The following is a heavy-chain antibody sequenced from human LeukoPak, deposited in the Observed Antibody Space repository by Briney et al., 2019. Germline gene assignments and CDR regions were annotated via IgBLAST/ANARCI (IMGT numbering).Heavy chain of an antibody. V-gene: IGHV4-39*07. CDR2: INHSGST. CDR1: GGSISSSSYY. CDR3: ARQYDFWSGYYFDY. Sequence: ASETLSLTCTVSGGSISSSSYYWGWIRQPPRKGLEWIGEINHSGSTNYNPSLKSRVTISVDTSKNQFSLKLSSVTAADTAVYYCARQYDFWSGYYFDYWGQGTLVTVSS. J-gene: IGHJ4*02. D-gene: IGHD3-3*01.